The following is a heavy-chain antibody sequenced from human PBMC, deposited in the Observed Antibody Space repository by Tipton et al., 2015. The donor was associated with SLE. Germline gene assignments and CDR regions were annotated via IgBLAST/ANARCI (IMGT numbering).Heavy chain of an antibody. CDR3: ARDEYRYDTTGYHLLGHFDF. CDR1: GGTITTSSYY. Sequence: TLSLTCSVSGGTITTSSYYWAWIRQPPGKGLEWVGTVYYTGNTFYNPSLKSRVTISVDTSKNQFSLNLSSVTAADTAVYYCARDEYRYDTTGYHLLGHFDFWGQGTLVTVSS. D-gene: IGHD3-22*01. J-gene: IGHJ4*02. V-gene: IGHV4-39*07. CDR2: VYYTGNT.